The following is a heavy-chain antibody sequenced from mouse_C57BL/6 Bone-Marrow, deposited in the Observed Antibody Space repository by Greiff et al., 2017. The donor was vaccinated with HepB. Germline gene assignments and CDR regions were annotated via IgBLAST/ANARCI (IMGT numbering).Heavy chain of an antibody. D-gene: IGHD1-1*01. V-gene: IGHV1-5*01. CDR1: GYTFTSYW. CDR3: TRSRYYYGSKYFDV. CDR2: IYPGNSDT. Sequence: VQLQQSGTVLARPGASVKMSCKTSGYTFTSYWMHWVKQRPGQGLEWIGAIYPGNSDTSYNQKFKGKAKLTAVTSASTAYMELSSLTNEDSAFYYCTRSRYYYGSKYFDVWGTGTTVTVSS. J-gene: IGHJ1*03.